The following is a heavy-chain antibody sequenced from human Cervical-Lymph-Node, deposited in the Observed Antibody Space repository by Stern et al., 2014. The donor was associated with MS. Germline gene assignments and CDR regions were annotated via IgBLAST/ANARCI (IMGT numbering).Heavy chain of an antibody. J-gene: IGHJ4*02. Sequence: VQLVQSGAEVKKPGESLKISWKGSGYSFTDNWIAWVRQMPGKGLEWMAIIYPGDSDTRYSPSFQGQVTISADKSISTAYLHWSSLKASDTSMYYCARDYGDYAFDYWGQGTLVTVSS. V-gene: IGHV5-51*01. D-gene: IGHD4-17*01. CDR2: IYPGDSDT. CDR1: GYSFTDNW. CDR3: ARDYGDYAFDY.